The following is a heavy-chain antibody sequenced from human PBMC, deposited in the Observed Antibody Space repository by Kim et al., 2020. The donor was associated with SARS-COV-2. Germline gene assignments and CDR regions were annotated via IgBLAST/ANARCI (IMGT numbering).Heavy chain of an antibody. V-gene: IGHV3-20*01. J-gene: IGHJ4*02. Sequence: GYADSMKGQFTISRDNANSSLYLQVNSLRAEDTALYHCASGYGDSTPFGYWGQGTLITVSS. D-gene: IGHD4-17*01. CDR3: ASGYGDSTPFGY.